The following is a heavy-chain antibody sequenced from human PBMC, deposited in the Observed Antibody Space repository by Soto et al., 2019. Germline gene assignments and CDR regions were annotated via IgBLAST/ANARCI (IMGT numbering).Heavy chain of an antibody. Sequence: SETLSLTCTVSGGSISSSSYYWGWIRQPPGKGLEWSGSIYYSGSTYYNPSLKSRVTISVDTSKNQFSLKLSSVTAADTAVYYSARHKKRYFDWLLPIDYWGQRTLVTVSS. D-gene: IGHD3-9*01. V-gene: IGHV4-39*01. CDR3: ARHKKRYFDWLLPIDY. CDR1: GGSISSSSYY. CDR2: IYYSGST. J-gene: IGHJ4*02.